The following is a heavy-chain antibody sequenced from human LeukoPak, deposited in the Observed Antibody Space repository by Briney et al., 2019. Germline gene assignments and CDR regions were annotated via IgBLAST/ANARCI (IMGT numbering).Heavy chain of an antibody. V-gene: IGHV4-39*07. CDR1: GGSISSSSYY. CDR2: INHSGST. Sequence: SETLSLTCTVSGGSISSSSYYWGWIRQPPGKGLEWIGEINHSGSTNYNPSLKSRVTISVDTSKNQFSLKLSSVTATDTAVYYCARATDYDFWSGYFAWFDPWGQGTLVTVSS. CDR3: ARATDYDFWSGYFAWFDP. J-gene: IGHJ5*02. D-gene: IGHD3-3*01.